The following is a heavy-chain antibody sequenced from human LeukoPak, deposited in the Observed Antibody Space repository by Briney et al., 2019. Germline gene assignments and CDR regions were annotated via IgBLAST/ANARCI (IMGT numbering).Heavy chain of an antibody. CDR2: IKSKTDGGTT. Sequence: GGSLRLSCAASGFTFSSYWMSWVRQAPGRGLEWVGRIKSKTDGGTTDYAAPVKGRFTISRDDSKNTLYLQMNSLKTEDTAVHYCTRWELGVDWFDPWGQGTLVTVSS. V-gene: IGHV3-15*01. CDR1: GFTFSSYW. J-gene: IGHJ5*02. CDR3: TRWELGVDWFDP. D-gene: IGHD1-26*01.